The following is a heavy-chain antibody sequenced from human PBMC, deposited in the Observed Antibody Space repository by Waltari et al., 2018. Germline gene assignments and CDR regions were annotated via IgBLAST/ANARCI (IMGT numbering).Heavy chain of an antibody. J-gene: IGHJ4*02. V-gene: IGHV3-7*04. Sequence: EVQLVESGGGLVQPGGSLRLSCTAPGFTFVNYWMGWVRQAPGKGRQWVAYIKEDGTEESYLDSLKGRFTISRDDAKNSLHLQMNSLRVEDTAIYYCARVSKGIHFDYWGQGTLVTVSS. CDR3: ARVSKGIHFDY. CDR2: IKEDGTEE. CDR1: GFTFVNYW.